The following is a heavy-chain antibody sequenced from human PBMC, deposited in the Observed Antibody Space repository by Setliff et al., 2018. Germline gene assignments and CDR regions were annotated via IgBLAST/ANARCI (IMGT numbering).Heavy chain of an antibody. V-gene: IGHV4-61*09. D-gene: IGHD3-10*01. Sequence: PSETLSLTCSVSGGSISSGGFYWGWIRQSAGRGLEWIGHFHTGGATDYNPSLKSRVTISLDSSKNQFSLRLSSVTAADAAVYFCARESATIGEFPLYYFDKWGQGIPVTVSS. CDR3: ARESATIGEFPLYYFDK. CDR2: FHTGGAT. J-gene: IGHJ4*02. CDR1: GGSISSGGFY.